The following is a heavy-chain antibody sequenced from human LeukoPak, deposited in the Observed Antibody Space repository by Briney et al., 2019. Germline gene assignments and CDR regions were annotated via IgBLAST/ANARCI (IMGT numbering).Heavy chain of an antibody. D-gene: IGHD3-9*01. CDR2: IYYSGST. Sequence: KPSETLSLTCTVSGGSINSYYWSWTRQPPGKGLEWIGYIYYSGSTNYNPSLKSRVTISVDTSKNQFSLKLSSVTAADTAVYYCARDGAVDILTGYGAFYIWGQGTMVIVS. CDR3: ARDGAVDILTGYGAFYI. CDR1: GGSINSYY. J-gene: IGHJ3*02. V-gene: IGHV4-59*01.